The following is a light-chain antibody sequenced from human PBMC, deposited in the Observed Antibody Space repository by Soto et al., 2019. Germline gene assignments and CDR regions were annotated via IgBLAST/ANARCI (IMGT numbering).Light chain of an antibody. CDR1: SSNIGSHT. Sequence: QSVLTQPPSTSGTPGQRVAISCSGTSSNIGSHTVNWYQQLPGTAPKLLIYGDDQRPSGVPDRFSGSKSGTSASLAISGLQPEDEVDYYCHSYDSSAHWVFGGGTKLTVL. CDR3: HSYDSSAHWV. CDR2: GDD. J-gene: IGLJ3*02. V-gene: IGLV1-44*01.